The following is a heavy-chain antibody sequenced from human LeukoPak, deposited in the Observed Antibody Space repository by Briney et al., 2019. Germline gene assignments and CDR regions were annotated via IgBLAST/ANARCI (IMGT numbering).Heavy chain of an antibody. Sequence: PSGTLSLTCTVSGGSISSGGYYWSWIRQHPGKGLEWIGYIYYSGSTYYNPSLKSRVTISVDTSKNQFSLKLSSVTAADTAVYYCARGGYGDYNLYYYGMDVWGQGTTVTVSS. D-gene: IGHD4-17*01. CDR3: ARGGYGDYNLYYYGMDV. CDR1: GGSISSGGYY. V-gene: IGHV4-31*03. CDR2: IYYSGST. J-gene: IGHJ6*02.